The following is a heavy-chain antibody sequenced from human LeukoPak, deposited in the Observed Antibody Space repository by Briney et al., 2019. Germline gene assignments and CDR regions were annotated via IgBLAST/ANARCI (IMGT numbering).Heavy chain of an antibody. V-gene: IGHV3-48*03. CDR1: GFTFSSYE. J-gene: IGHJ4*02. D-gene: IGHD3-3*01. Sequence: PGGSLRLSCAASGFTFSSYEMNWVRQAPGKGLEWVSYISSSGSTIYYADSVKGRFTISRDNAKNSLYLQMNNLRAEETAVYYCAKEDFGKFDYWGQGTLVTVSS. CDR3: AKEDFGKFDY. CDR2: ISSSGSTI.